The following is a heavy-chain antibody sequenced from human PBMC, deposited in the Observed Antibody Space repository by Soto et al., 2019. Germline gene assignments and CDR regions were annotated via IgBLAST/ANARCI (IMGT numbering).Heavy chain of an antibody. J-gene: IGHJ6*02. D-gene: IGHD6-6*01. CDR1: GGTFSSYA. V-gene: IGHV1-69*13. CDR2: IIPIFGTA. Sequence: GASVKVSCKASGGTFSSYAISWVRQAPGQGLEWMGGIIPIFGTANYAQKFQGRVTITADESTSTAYMELSSLRSEDTAVYYCARAFRGAARPLPKNPAYYYGMDVWGQGTTVTVSS. CDR3: ARAFRGAARPLPKNPAYYYGMDV.